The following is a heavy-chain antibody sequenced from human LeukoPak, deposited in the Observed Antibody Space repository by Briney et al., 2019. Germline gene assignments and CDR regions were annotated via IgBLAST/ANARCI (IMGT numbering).Heavy chain of an antibody. CDR2: ISSSSGYI. D-gene: IGHD4-11*01. CDR1: GFTFSSYS. Sequence: PGGSLRLSCAASGFTFSSYSMSWVRPAPGKGLEWVSSISSSSGYIYQPDSVKGRFTISRDNARDSLYLQMNSLRAEDTAIYYCARGRSLTTTVTSYADWGQGTLVTVSS. J-gene: IGHJ4*02. CDR3: ARGRSLTTTVTSYAD. V-gene: IGHV3-21*01.